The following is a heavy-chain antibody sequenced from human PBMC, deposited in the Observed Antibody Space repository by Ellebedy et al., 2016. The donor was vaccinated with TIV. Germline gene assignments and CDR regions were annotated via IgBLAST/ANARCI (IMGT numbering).Heavy chain of an antibody. CDR1: GGSISDYY. CDR2: MSASGGN. D-gene: IGHD3-16*02. CDR3: ARENSYGFVYYFDY. V-gene: IGHV4-4*07. Sequence: MPGGSLRLSCTVSGGSISDYYWSWIRQAPGKGLEWVAHMSASGGNKYNPSLKSRVTMSFDMSKTQFSLKLRSVTAADTAVYFCARENSYGFVYYFDYWGQGTLVTVSS. J-gene: IGHJ4*02.